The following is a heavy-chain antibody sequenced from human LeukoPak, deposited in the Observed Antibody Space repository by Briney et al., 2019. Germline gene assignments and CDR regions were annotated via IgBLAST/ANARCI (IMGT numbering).Heavy chain of an antibody. V-gene: IGHV3-74*01. CDR2: INRDGSST. CDR3: ARVRFYNSGSPTGGDY. J-gene: IGHJ4*02. Sequence: GGSLRLSCAASGFTFSTYWMQWVRQAPGKGLVWVSRINRDGSSTSYADSVKGRFTISRDNARNTVYLQMNSLRAEDTAVYYCARVRFYNSGSPTGGDYWGQGTLVTVSS. D-gene: IGHD6-19*01. CDR1: GFTFSTYW.